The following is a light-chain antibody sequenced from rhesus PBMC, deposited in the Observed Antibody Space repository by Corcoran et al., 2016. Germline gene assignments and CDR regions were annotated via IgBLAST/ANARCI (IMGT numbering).Light chain of an antibody. CDR3: QHGYGTPFT. Sequence: DIQMTQSPSSLSASVGDRVTITCRASENVNNYLNWYQQKPGKAPKLLIYKASPLQRWVPSRFIGSGAGTDETLTISSLQPEDVATYYCQHGYGTPFTFGPGTKLDIK. J-gene: IGKJ3*01. CDR1: ENVNNY. V-gene: IGKV1-74*01. CDR2: KAS.